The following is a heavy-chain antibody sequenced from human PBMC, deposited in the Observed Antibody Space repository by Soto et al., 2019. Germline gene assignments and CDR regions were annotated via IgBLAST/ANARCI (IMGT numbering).Heavy chain of an antibody. CDR2: IIPLFGTA. V-gene: IGHV1-69*13. Sequence: ASVKVSCKASGGTFSTYAIDWVRQVPGQGLEWMGGIIPLFGTAKYAQNFQGRITITADESTNTAYMELRSLRSEDTAVYYCARGVHYDSSGYYYFYWGQGTLVTVSS. D-gene: IGHD3-22*01. J-gene: IGHJ4*02. CDR1: GGTFSTYA. CDR3: ARGVHYDSSGYYYFY.